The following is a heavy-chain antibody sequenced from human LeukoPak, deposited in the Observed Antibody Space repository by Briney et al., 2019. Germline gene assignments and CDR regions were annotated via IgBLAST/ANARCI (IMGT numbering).Heavy chain of an antibody. CDR1: GYTFTSYY. CDR2: INPSGGST. V-gene: IGHV1-46*01. CDR3: ARERTGNSDSSGYYDY. Sequence: GASVKVSCKASGYTFTSYYMHWVRQAPGQELEWMGIINPSGGSTSYAQKFQGRVTMTRDTSTSTVYMELSSLRSEDTAVYYCARERTGNSDSSGYYDYWGQGTLVTVSS. J-gene: IGHJ4*02. D-gene: IGHD3-22*01.